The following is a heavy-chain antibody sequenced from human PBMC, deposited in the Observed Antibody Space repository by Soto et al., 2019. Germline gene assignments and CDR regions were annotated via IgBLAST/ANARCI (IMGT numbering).Heavy chain of an antibody. CDR3: ARDRSIGDYYDYGMDV. CDR2: IYSGGST. Sequence: VQLVETGGGLIQPGGSLRLSCAASGFTVSSNYMSWVRQAPGKGLEWVSVIYSGGSTYYADSVKGRFTISRDNSKNTLYLQMNSLRAEDTAVYYCARDRSIGDYYDYGMDVWGQGTTVTVSS. D-gene: IGHD3-3*01. CDR1: GFTVSSNY. J-gene: IGHJ6*02. V-gene: IGHV3-53*02.